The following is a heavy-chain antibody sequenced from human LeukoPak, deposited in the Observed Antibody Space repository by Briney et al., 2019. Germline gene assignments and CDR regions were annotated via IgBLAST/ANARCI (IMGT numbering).Heavy chain of an antibody. CDR3: ARVRSGSLDY. D-gene: IGHD1-26*01. CDR1: GFTFSSYS. CDR2: IRSSSSVI. Sequence: PGGSLRLSCAASGFTFSSYSMNWVRQAPGKGLEWVSFIRSSSSVIYYADSVKGRFTISRDNAKNSLYLQMDSLRAEDTAVYYCARVRSGSLDYWGQGTLVTVSS. J-gene: IGHJ4*02. V-gene: IGHV3-21*01.